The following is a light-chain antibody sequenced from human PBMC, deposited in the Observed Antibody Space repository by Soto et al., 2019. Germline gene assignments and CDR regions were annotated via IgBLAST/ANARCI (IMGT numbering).Light chain of an antibody. V-gene: IGLV2-14*01. CDR3: SSYTSSSTRV. Sequence: QSALTQPASLSGSPGQSITISCTGTSSDVGRYNFVSWYQQHPGKAPKLMIYDVSNRPSGISNRFSGSKSGNTASLTISGLQHEDEADYYCSSYTSSSTRVFGTGTKLTVL. J-gene: IGLJ1*01. CDR2: DVS. CDR1: SSDVGRYNF.